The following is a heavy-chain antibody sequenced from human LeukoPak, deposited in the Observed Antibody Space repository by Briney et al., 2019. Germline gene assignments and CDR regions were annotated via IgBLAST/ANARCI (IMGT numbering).Heavy chain of an antibody. J-gene: IGHJ4*02. D-gene: IGHD3/OR15-3a*01. CDR2: ISYDGSNK. CDR3: AKRTDYLDY. Sequence: GGSLRLSCAASGFTFSSYGMHWVRQAPGMGLEGVAVISYDGSNKYYADSVKGRFTISRDNSKNTLYLQMNSLRAEDTAVYYCAKRTDYLDYWGQGTLVTVSS. V-gene: IGHV3-30*18. CDR1: GFTFSSYG.